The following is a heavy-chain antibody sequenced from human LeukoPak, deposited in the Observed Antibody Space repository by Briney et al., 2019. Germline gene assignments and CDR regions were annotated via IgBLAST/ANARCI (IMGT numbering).Heavy chain of an antibody. D-gene: IGHD3-22*01. J-gene: IGHJ4*02. CDR1: GYTFTSYG. CDR2: ISAYNGNT. CDR3: ARGGGECYDSSGPYYFDY. V-gene: IGHV1-18*01. Sequence: ASVKVSCKASGYTFTSYGISWVRQAPGQGLEWMGWISAYNGNTNYAQKLQGRVTMTTDTSTSTAYMELRSLRSDDTAVYYCARGGGECYDSSGPYYFDYWGQGTLVTVSS.